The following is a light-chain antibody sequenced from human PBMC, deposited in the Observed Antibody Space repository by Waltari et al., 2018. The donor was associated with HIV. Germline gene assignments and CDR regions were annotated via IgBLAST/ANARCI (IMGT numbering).Light chain of an antibody. V-gene: IGLV3-21*04. CDR3: QVWDRSSDQVI. CDR1: NIESKS. J-gene: IGLJ2*01. Sequence: YELTQPPSVSVAPGQPAMITCGGNNIESKSVQWYKQKPGQAPVLVIYFDLDRPSGIPERFSGSVSGNTATLTISRVDAGDEADYYCQVWDRSSDQVIFGGGTKLTVL. CDR2: FDL.